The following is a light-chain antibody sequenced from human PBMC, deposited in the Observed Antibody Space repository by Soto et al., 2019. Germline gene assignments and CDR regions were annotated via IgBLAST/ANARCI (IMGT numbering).Light chain of an antibody. V-gene: IGKV1-9*01. CDR3: QQTLSFPPT. Sequence: IQLTQSPSSLSASVGDRVTITCRASQGISSYLAWYQQKPGRAPKLLIFTGSLLHSGVPPRFSGSGSGTDFTLTISSLQPEDFATYYCQQTLSFPPTFGQGTKV. J-gene: IGKJ1*01. CDR1: QGISSY. CDR2: TGS.